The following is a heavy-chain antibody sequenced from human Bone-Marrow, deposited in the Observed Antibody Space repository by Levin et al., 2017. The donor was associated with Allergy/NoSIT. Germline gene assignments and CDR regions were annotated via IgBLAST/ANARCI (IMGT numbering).Heavy chain of an antibody. CDR2: ISYDGSNK. CDR1: GFTFSSYG. V-gene: IGHV3-30*18. J-gene: IGHJ4*02. D-gene: IGHD3-22*01. CDR3: AKDRWRWDDSSGQYGLDY. Sequence: GGSLRLSCAASGFTFSSYGMHWVRQAPGKGLEWVAVISYDGSNKYYADSVKGRFTISRDNSKNTLYLQMNSLRAEDTAVYYCAKDRWRWDDSSGQYGLDYWGQGTLVTVSS.